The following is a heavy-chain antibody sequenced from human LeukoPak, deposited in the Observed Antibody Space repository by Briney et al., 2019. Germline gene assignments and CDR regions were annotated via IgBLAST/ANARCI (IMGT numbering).Heavy chain of an antibody. Sequence: PSETLSLTCAVYGGSFSGYYWSWIRQPPGKGLEWIGEINHSGSTNYNPSLKSRVTISVDTSKNQFSLKLSSVTAADTAMYYCAESKAARREFDYWGQGTLVTVSS. CDR2: INHSGST. V-gene: IGHV4-34*01. CDR1: GGSFSGYY. CDR3: AESKAARREFDY. J-gene: IGHJ4*02. D-gene: IGHD6-6*01.